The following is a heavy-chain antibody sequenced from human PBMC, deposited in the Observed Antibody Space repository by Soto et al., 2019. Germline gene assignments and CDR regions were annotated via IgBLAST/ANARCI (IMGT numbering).Heavy chain of an antibody. CDR1: VFTFSVFD. CDR3: ARGQEVGAHFFDS. D-gene: IGHD2-15*01. V-gene: IGHV3-13*01. CDR2: IGTAGDT. J-gene: IGHJ4*02. Sequence: PRGSLRVSCEASVFTFSVFDMHWVRQPTGKGLEWVSTIGTAGDTYYAVSVKGRFTISRDNAKNSLSLQMNSLRAGDTAVYFCARGQEVGAHFFDSWGQGTKVTVSS.